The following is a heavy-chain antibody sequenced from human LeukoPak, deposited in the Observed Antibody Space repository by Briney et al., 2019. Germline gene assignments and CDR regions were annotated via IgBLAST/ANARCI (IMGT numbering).Heavy chain of an antibody. D-gene: IGHD2-2*02. CDR3: AREVRCSTTRCYSLFDY. V-gene: IGHV4-4*07. Sequence: SETLSLTCTVSGGSISSYYWNWIRQPAGKGLEWIGRIYTSGSTNHNPSLKSRVTMSVDMSKNQFSLRLSSVTAADTAVYYCAREVRCSTTRCYSLFDYWGQETLVTVSS. CDR2: IYTSGST. J-gene: IGHJ4*02. CDR1: GGSISSYY.